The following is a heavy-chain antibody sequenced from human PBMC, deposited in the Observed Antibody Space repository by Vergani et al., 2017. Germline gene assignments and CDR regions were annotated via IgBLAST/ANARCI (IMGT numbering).Heavy chain of an antibody. J-gene: IGHJ6*03. Sequence: QVQLQESGPGLVKPSETLSLTCTVSGGSISSYYWSWIRQPPGKGLEGIGYIYYSGSTNYNPSLKSRVTISVDTSKNQFSLKLSSVTAADTAVYYCARESPRYYYYMDVWGKGTTVTVSS. CDR2: IYYSGST. CDR1: GGSISSYY. V-gene: IGHV4-59*01. CDR3: ARESPRYYYYMDV.